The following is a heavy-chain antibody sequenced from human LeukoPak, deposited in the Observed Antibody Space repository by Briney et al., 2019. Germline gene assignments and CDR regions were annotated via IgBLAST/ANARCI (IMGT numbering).Heavy chain of an antibody. J-gene: IGHJ4*02. CDR3: AKDGAFDY. CDR1: GFSFSTYG. CDR2: IRYDGSDK. V-gene: IGHV3-30*02. Sequence: GGSLRLSCAASGFSFSTYGMHWVRQAPGKELEWVAFIRYDGSDKYYVDSVRGRFTISRDNSKNTLYLQMNSLRAEDTAVYYCAKDGAFDYWGQGTLVTVSS.